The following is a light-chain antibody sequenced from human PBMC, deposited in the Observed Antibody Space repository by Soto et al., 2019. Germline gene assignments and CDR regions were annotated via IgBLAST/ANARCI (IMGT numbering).Light chain of an antibody. CDR2: AAS. Sequence: EIVLTQSPGTLSLSPGERATLSCRASQSINNRYLAWYQQKPGQAPRLLIYAASSRATGIPDRFSGSGSGTDFTLTISRREPEDFAVYYCHQFGSSPGFTFGPGTKVDIK. CDR1: QSINNRY. CDR3: HQFGSSPGFT. V-gene: IGKV3-20*01. J-gene: IGKJ3*01.